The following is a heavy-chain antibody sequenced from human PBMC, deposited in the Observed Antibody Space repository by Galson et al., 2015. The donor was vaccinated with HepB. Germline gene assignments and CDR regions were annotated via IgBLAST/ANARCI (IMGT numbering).Heavy chain of an antibody. CDR2: ISSSSSYI. CDR3: AREGADAFDI. V-gene: IGHV3-21*01. CDR1: GFTFSSYS. J-gene: IGHJ3*02. Sequence: SLRLSCAASGFTFSSYSMNWVRQAPGKGLEWVSAISSSSSYIYYADSVTGRFTISRDNAKNSLYLQMNSLRAEDTAVYYCAREGADAFDIWGQGTMVTVSS. D-gene: IGHD1-26*01.